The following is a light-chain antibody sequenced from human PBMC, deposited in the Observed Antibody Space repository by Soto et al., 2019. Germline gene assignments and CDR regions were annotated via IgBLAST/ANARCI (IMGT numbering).Light chain of an antibody. J-gene: IGLJ3*02. CDR3: SSYAGRAL. V-gene: IGLV2-8*01. CDR2: EID. Sequence: QSALTQPPSASGSPGQSVTISCTGTSSDIADYRYVAWYQQHPGRVPKLLIYEIDKRPSGVPDRFSSSKSGNTASLTVSGLQADDEADYYCSSYAGRALFGGGTKLTVL. CDR1: SSDIADYRY.